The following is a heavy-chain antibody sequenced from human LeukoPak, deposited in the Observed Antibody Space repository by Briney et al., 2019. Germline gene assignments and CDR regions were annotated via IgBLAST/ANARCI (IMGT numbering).Heavy chain of an antibody. CDR3: ARVGLSSGYPCDY. V-gene: IGHV3-66*02. Sequence: GGSLRLSCAASGFTVSSNYMSWVRQAPGKGLEWVSVIYSGGSTYYADSVKGRFTISRDNSKNTLYLQMNSLRAEDTAVYYCARVGLSSGYPCDYWGQGTLVTVS. D-gene: IGHD3-22*01. J-gene: IGHJ4*02. CDR1: GFTVSSNY. CDR2: IYSGGST.